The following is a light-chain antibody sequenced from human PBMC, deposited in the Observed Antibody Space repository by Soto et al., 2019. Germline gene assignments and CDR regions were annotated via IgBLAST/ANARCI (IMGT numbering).Light chain of an antibody. CDR2: SAS. J-gene: IGKJ2*01. V-gene: IGKV3-20*01. Sequence: EIVLTQSPGTLSLSPGERATLSCRASQSVRSRFLAWYQQKPGQAPRLLMYSASNRATGIPDRFSGTGSGTDFTLTISRLEPEDFAVYYCQQYGSSPYTFGLGTKLEIK. CDR3: QQYGSSPYT. CDR1: QSVRSRF.